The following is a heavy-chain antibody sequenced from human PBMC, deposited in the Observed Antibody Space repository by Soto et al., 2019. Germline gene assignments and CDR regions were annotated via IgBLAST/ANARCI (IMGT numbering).Heavy chain of an antibody. D-gene: IGHD6-19*01. J-gene: IGHJ3*02. CDR1: GGYIISSSYY. V-gene: IGHV4-39*01. Sequence: TSETLSLTCPFSGGYIISSSYYWGWIRKPPGKGLEWIGSIYYSGSTYYNPSLKSRVTISVDTSKTQFSLKLSFVTAADTAVYYCARHAAVAVAVFDIWGQGTMVTVSS. CDR2: IYYSGST. CDR3: ARHAAVAVAVFDI.